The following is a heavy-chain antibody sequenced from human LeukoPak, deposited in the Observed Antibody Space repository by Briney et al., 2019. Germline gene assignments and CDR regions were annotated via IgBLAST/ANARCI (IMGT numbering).Heavy chain of an antibody. CDR2: IIPIFGTA. J-gene: IGHJ4*02. CDR3: ARGMKTYYYDSSGYSPFDY. Sequence: ASVKVSCKASGGTFSSYAISWVRQAPGQGLEWMGGIIPIFGTANYAQKFQGRVTITADESTSTAYMELRSLRSDDTAVYYCARGMKTYYYDSSGYSPFDYWGQGTLVTVSS. CDR1: GGTFSSYA. D-gene: IGHD3-22*01. V-gene: IGHV1-69*13.